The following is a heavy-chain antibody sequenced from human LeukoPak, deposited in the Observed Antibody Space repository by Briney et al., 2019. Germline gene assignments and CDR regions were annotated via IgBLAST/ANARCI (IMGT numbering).Heavy chain of an antibody. J-gene: IGHJ3*02. CDR3: ARGGLNFDAFDI. CDR2: IGSRSAYT. CDR1: GFTFSSYS. V-gene: IGHV3-21*01. D-gene: IGHD1-7*01. Sequence: GGSLRLSCAASGFTFSSYSMNWVRQAPGKGLEWVSSIGSRSAYTYYADSVKGRFTISRDNTKNSLYLQMNSLRAGDTAVYYCARGGLNFDAFDIWGQGTMVTVAS.